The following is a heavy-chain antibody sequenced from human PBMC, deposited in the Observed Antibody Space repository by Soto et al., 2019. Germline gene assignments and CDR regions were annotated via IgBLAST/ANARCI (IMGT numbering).Heavy chain of an antibody. Sequence: ASVKVSCKASGYTFTSYYMHWVRQAPGQGLEWMGIINPSGGSSSYAQKFQGRVTMTRDTSASTAYMELSSLRSEDTAVYYCARGGNYYDSSGYFSTFIFAFDIWGQGTMVTVSS. CDR1: GYTFTSYY. CDR2: INPSGGSS. CDR3: ARGGNYYDSSGYFSTFIFAFDI. V-gene: IGHV1-46*01. J-gene: IGHJ3*02. D-gene: IGHD3-22*01.